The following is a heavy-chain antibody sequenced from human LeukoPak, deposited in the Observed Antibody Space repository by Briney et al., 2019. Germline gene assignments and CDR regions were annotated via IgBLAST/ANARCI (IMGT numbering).Heavy chain of an antibody. CDR3: ARDGVGLFPDY. CDR2: ISSSSSYI. Sequence: GGSLRLSCAASGFTSSSYSMNWVRQAAGKGLEWVSSISSSSSYIYYADSVKGRFTISRDNAKNSLYLQMNSLRAEDTAVYYCARDGVGLFPDYWGQGTLVTVSS. V-gene: IGHV3-21*01. J-gene: IGHJ4*02. D-gene: IGHD2-21*01. CDR1: GFTSSSYS.